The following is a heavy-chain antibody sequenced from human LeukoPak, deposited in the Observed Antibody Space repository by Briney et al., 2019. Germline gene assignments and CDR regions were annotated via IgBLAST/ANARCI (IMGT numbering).Heavy chain of an antibody. CDR3: AKDHHWSIDY. D-gene: IGHD3-3*01. J-gene: IGHJ4*02. Sequence: GGSLRLSCAASGFDFSSNWMHWVRHAPGQGLVWVSRIKGDGISTNYADSVKGRFTISRDIAKNTLYLQMNCLRAEDTGVYYCAKDHHWSIDYWGRGTLVTVSS. CDR1: GFDFSSNW. CDR2: IKGDGIST. V-gene: IGHV3-74*01.